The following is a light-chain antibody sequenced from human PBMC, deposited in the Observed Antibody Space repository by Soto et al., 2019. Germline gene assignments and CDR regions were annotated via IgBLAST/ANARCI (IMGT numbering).Light chain of an antibody. V-gene: IGKV3-20*01. J-gene: IGKJ1*01. CDR1: QSVSSSY. Sequence: EIVLTQSPGTLSLSPGERATLSCRASQSVSSSYLAWYQQKPGQAPRLLIYGASSRATGIPDRFSGSGSGTDFTLTISRLEPEDFAVYYCQQYWSSPLWTFGQGTKVEIK. CDR3: QQYWSSPLWT. CDR2: GAS.